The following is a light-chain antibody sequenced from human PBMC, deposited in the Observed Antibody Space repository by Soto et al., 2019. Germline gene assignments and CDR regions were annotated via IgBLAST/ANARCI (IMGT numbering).Light chain of an antibody. V-gene: IGKV3-15*01. CDR2: GAS. CDR1: QSVGSN. J-gene: IGKJ1*01. CDR3: QQYHNWPKERT. Sequence: EIVMTQSTATLSVSPGERATLSCRASQSVGSNLAWYQQKPGQAPRLLIYGASTRATGIPARFSGSGSGTEFTRSISSLQSEEFAIYFCQQYHNWPKERTFGQGTKVEIK.